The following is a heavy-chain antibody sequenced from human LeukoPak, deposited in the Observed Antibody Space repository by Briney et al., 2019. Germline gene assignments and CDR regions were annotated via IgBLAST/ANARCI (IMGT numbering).Heavy chain of an antibody. CDR1: GGSINNYY. J-gene: IGHJ3*02. CDR2: IYTRGST. Sequence: SETLSLTCTVSGGSINNYYWSWIRQPAGKGLDWIGRIYTRGSTNYNPSLKSRVTMSVDTSKNQFSLKLSSVTAADTAVYYCARGRYCSADICSGGDAFDIWGQGTLVSVSS. V-gene: IGHV4-4*07. CDR3: ARGRYCSADICSGGDAFDI. D-gene: IGHD2-15*01.